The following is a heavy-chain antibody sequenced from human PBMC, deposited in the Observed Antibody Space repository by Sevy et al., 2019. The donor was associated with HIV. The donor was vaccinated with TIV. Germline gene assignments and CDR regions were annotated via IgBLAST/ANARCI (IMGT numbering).Heavy chain of an antibody. J-gene: IGHJ4*02. CDR3: TRDRMIFGSGPPDS. Sequence: SSVKVACKASVYSCTAYYIHLVRQAPVQGLEWMGWINPNSDGKNYAQKLQGRVTMTSDATINTATMERTRMRSDDTAVYYCTRDRMIFGSGPPDSWGQGSLVNVSS. V-gene: IGHV1-2*02. CDR2: INPNSDGK. D-gene: IGHD2-15*01. CDR1: VYSCTAYY.